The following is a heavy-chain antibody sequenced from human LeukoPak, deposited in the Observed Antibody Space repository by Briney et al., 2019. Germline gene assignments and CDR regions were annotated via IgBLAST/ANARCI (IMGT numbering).Heavy chain of an antibody. CDR1: GGSFSGYY. J-gene: IGHJ4*02. CDR3: ARGVRVLRYFDWLSPQAKNYALDY. V-gene: IGHV4-34*01. D-gene: IGHD3-9*01. CDR2: INHSGST. Sequence: SETLSLTCAVYGGSFSGYYWSWIRQPPGKGLEWIGEINHSGSTNYNPSLKSRVTISVDTSKNQFSLKLSSVTAADTAVYYCARGVRVLRYFDWLSPQAKNYALDYWGQGTLVTVSS.